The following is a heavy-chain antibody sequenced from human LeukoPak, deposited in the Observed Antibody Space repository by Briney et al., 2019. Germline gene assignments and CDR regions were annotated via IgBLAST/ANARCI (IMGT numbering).Heavy chain of an antibody. CDR2: INSDRGSV. Sequence: GGSLTLSCPATGFTFSYYSMHWVRQAAGKGLEWASSINSDRGSVFYADSVKGRFTISRDNGKNSMFPQMNGLRAEDTAVYYCARDWSFTRFAGSHPCAFDVWGQGTMVTVSS. CDR1: GFTFSYYS. D-gene: IGHD3-10*01. J-gene: IGHJ3*01. V-gene: IGHV3-21*01. CDR3: ARDWSFTRFAGSHPCAFDV.